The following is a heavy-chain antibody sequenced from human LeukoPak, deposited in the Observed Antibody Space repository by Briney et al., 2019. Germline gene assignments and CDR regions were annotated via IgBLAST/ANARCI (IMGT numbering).Heavy chain of an antibody. D-gene: IGHD6-19*01. Sequence: ASVKVSCKASGYTFITYDIDWVRQATGQGLEWMGWMNPNSGNTGYAQNFQGRVTMTRNTSISTAYMELSSLRSEDTAVYYCARSGAVAGSWFDPWGQGTLVTVSS. CDR2: MNPNSGNT. CDR3: ARSGAVAGSWFDP. V-gene: IGHV1-8*01. J-gene: IGHJ5*02. CDR1: GYTFITYD.